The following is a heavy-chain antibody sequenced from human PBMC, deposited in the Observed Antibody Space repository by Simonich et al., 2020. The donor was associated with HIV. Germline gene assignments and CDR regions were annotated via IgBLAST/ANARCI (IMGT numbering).Heavy chain of an antibody. V-gene: IGHV3-9*01. J-gene: IGHJ4*02. CDR2: NSWNSGSI. Sequence: EVQLVESGGGLVQPGRSLRLSGAASGFTFDDYAMHWVRQAPGKGLEWVSGNSWNSGSIGDADSVKGRFTISRDNAKNSLYLQMNSLRAEDTALYYCAKDKGAYYGSGSPVYWGQGTLVTVSS. D-gene: IGHD3-10*01. CDR1: GFTFDDYA. CDR3: AKDKGAYYGSGSPVY.